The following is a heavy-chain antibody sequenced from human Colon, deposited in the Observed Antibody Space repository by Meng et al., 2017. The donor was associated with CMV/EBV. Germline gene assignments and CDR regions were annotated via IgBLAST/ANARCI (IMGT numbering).Heavy chain of an antibody. CDR2: INPNSGGT. CDR1: GYTFTAYH. D-gene: IGHD2-8*01. V-gene: IGHV1-2*02. J-gene: IGHJ3*02. Sequence: ASVKVSCKASGYTFTAYHIHWVRQAPGQGLEWMGYINPNSGGTSYAQTFQGRVTMTTDTSISTAYMDLSRLTSDDTAVYYCARDQLDIVLMVYHADHAFDIWGQGTMVTVSS. CDR3: ARDQLDIVLMVYHADHAFDI.